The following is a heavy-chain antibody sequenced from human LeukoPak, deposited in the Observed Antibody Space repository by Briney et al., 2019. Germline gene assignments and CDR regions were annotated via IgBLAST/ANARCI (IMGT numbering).Heavy chain of an antibody. D-gene: IGHD3-10*01. CDR3: AREFGELYIDY. J-gene: IGHJ4*02. V-gene: IGHV3-33*01. Sequence: PGGSLRLSCAASGFIIDTYGMHWVRQAPGKGLDWVAVIWYDGSSQYYADSVKGRFTISRDNSKNTLYLQMNSLRAEDTAVYYCAREFGELYIDYWGQGTLVTVSS. CDR2: IWYDGSSQ. CDR1: GFIIDTYG.